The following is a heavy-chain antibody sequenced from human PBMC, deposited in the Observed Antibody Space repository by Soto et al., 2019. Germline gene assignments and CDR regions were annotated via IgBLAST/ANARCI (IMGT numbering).Heavy chain of an antibody. CDR2: ISSSGDPI. V-gene: IGHV3-48*03. J-gene: IGHJ6*02. Sequence: PGGSLRLSCAASGFTFSSYEMNWVRQAPGKGLEWVSYISSSGDPIYYADSVKGRFTISRDNAKNSLYLQMNSLRAEDTAVYYCANYCSSTSRHYQDVWGQGTTVTVYS. CDR1: GFTFSSYE. D-gene: IGHD2-2*01. CDR3: ANYCSSTSRHYQDV.